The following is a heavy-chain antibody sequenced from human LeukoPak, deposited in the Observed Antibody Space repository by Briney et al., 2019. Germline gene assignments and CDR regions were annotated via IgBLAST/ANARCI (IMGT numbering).Heavy chain of an antibody. CDR1: GFTFSSYW. Sequence: GGSLRLSCAAFGFTFSSYWMHWVRQAPGKGPVWVSRVDVHGQGTAYADSVKGRFTISRDNAKNTLSLQMNSLSAEDTAVYYCARSNYDSTTFYYHLDLWGQGTLVTVSS. CDR2: VDVHGQGT. V-gene: IGHV3-74*01. D-gene: IGHD2/OR15-2a*01. CDR3: ARSNYDSTTFYYHLDL. J-gene: IGHJ5*02.